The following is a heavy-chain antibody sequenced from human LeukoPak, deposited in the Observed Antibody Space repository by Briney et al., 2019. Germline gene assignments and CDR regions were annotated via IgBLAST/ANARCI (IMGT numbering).Heavy chain of an antibody. Sequence: GGSLRLSCAASGFTFSNSWMHWVRQVPGKGLVWVSHINSDGTSTTYADSVRSRFTISRDNAKNTVYLQMNSLRAEDMAVYYCARDYSYGLDYWGQGTLVAVSS. J-gene: IGHJ4*02. V-gene: IGHV3-74*01. CDR1: GFTFSNSW. CDR2: INSDGTST. D-gene: IGHD3-16*02. CDR3: ARDYSYGLDY.